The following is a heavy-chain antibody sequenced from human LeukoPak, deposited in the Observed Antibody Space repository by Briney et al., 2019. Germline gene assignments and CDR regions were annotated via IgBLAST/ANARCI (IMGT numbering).Heavy chain of an antibody. CDR3: ARELYSGYGRFDY. V-gene: IGHV3-21*01. D-gene: IGHD5-12*01. CDR1: GFTFSSFT. J-gene: IGHJ4*02. CDR2: ISSGSGYI. Sequence: PGGSLRLSCAASGFTFSSFTMHWVRQAPGKGLEWVSSISSGSGYIYYADSVKGRFTISRDNAKNSLSLQMNSLRAEDTAVYYCARELYSGYGRFDYSGQGTLVTVSS.